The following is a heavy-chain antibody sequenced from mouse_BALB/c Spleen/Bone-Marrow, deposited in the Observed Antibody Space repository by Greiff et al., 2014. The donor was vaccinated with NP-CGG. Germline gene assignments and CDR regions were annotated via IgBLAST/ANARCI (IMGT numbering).Heavy chain of an antibody. Sequence: EVKLMESGGGLVQPGGSLRLSCAASGFTFTDYYMSWVRQRPGKALEWLGFISNEASGYTSEYSASVKDRFTISRDNSKSTLYLQMNTLSAEDSATYYGERDNYYGIHWDLDDWGAGTSVTVSS. D-gene: IGHD1-1*01. J-gene: IGHJ1*01. CDR2: ISNEASGYTS. CDR1: GFTFTDYY. CDR3: ERDNYYGIHWDLDD. V-gene: IGHV7-3*02.